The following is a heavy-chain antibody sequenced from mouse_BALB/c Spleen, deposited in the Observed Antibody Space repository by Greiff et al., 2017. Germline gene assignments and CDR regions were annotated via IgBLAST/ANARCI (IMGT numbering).Heavy chain of an antibody. D-gene: IGHD4-1*01. CDR2: INSNGGST. Sequence: EVQGVESGGGLVQPGGSLKLSCAASGFTFSSYGMSWVRQTPDKRLELVATINSNGGSTYYPDSVKGRFTISRDNAKNTLYLQMSSLKSEDTAMYYCARETLLGYYAMDYWGQGTSVTVSS. CDR1: GFTFSSYG. J-gene: IGHJ4*01. V-gene: IGHV5-6-3*01. CDR3: ARETLLGYYAMDY.